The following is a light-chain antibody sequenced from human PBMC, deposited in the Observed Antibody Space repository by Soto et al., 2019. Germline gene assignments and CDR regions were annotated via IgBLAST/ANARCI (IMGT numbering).Light chain of an antibody. Sequence: DIQMTQSPSTLSASVGDRVTITCRASQSISSWLAWYQQKPGKAPKLLIYKASILESGVSSKFSGSGSGTEFTLTISSLQTDDCATYYCQQYNSYSWTFDQGTEVEIK. CDR1: QSISSW. CDR2: KAS. J-gene: IGKJ1*01. CDR3: QQYNSYSWT. V-gene: IGKV1-5*03.